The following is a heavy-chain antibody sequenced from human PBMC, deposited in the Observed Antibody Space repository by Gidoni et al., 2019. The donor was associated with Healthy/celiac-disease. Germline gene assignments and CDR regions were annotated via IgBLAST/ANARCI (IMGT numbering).Heavy chain of an antibody. J-gene: IGHJ4*02. CDR1: GGSISSGSYY. D-gene: IGHD7-27*01. Sequence: QVQLQESGPGLGKPSQTLSLTCTVSGGSISSGSYYWSWIRQPAGKGLEWIGRIYTSGSTNYNPSLKSRVTISVDTSKNQFSLKLSSVTAADTAVYYCARTNWGSGGYYFDYWGQGTLVTVSS. V-gene: IGHV4-61*02. CDR2: IYTSGST. CDR3: ARTNWGSGGYYFDY.